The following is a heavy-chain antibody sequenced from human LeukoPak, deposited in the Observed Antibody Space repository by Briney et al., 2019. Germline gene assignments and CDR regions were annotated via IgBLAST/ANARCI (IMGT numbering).Heavy chain of an antibody. Sequence: GASVKVSCKASGYTFTSYGISWVRQAPGQGLEWMGWMNPNSGNTGYAQKFQGRVTMTRNTSISTAYMELSSLRSEDTAVYYCARGSSWWGRYYGMDVWGQGTTVTVSS. CDR3: ARGSSWWGRYYGMDV. J-gene: IGHJ6*02. CDR2: MNPNSGNT. CDR1: GYTFTSYG. D-gene: IGHD6-13*01. V-gene: IGHV1-8*02.